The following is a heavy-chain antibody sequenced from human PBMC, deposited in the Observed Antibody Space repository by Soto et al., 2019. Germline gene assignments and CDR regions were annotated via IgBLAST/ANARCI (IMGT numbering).Heavy chain of an antibody. CDR1: GYTFSNYG. CDR3: AREGQLGY. D-gene: IGHD6-6*01. Sequence: QVQLLQSGAEVKKPRASVKVSCKASGYTFSNYGFSWVRQAPGQGLEWMGWISGYNGNTNYAERLQGRVTMTTDTSTRTAYMELKSLRYDDTAVYYCAREGQLGYWGQGTPVTVSS. J-gene: IGHJ4*02. V-gene: IGHV1-18*01. CDR2: ISGYNGNT.